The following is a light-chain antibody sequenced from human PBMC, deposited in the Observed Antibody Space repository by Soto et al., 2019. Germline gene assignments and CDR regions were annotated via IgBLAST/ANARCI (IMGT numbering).Light chain of an antibody. J-gene: IGKJ2*01. CDR3: QQYYSIPYT. V-gene: IGKV4-1*01. CDR1: QSVFYSSNNKNY. CDR2: WAS. Sequence: DIVMTQSPDSLAVSLGERATINCKSSQSVFYSSNNKNYLAWYQQKPGQPPKLLIYWASTRESGVPDRFIGSGSGADFTLTISSLRAEDVAVYYCQQYYSIPYTFGQGTKLEIK.